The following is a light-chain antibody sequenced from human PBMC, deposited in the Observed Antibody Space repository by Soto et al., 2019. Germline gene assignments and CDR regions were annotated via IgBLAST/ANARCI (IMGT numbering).Light chain of an antibody. J-gene: IGLJ6*01. CDR1: RSDIGDSNF. Sequence: QSALTQPASVSGSPGQSVTISCTGPRSDIGDSNFISWYQHSPGKAPRLLIYEVNNRPSGVSRRFSGSKAGNTASLTISGLLDDDDADYCCSSVRSGTTLVFGSGTKVTVL. V-gene: IGLV2-14*01. CDR3: SSVRSGTTLV. CDR2: EVN.